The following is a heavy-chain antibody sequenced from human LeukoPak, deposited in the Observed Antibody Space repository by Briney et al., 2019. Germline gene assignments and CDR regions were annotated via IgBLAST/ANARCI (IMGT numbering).Heavy chain of an antibody. J-gene: IGHJ5*02. V-gene: IGHV4-4*07. CDR3: AREGRYSSGWYPRHNWFDP. Sequence: SETLSLTCTVSGASVSSYYWSWIRQPAGKGLEWIGRIYTSGSTNYNPSLKSRVTMSVDTSKNQFSLKLSSVTAADTAVYYCAREGRYSSGWYPRHNWFDPWGQGTLVTVSS. D-gene: IGHD6-19*01. CDR2: IYTSGST. CDR1: GASVSSYY.